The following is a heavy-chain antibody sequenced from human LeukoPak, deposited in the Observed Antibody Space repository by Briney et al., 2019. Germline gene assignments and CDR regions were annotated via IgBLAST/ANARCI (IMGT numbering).Heavy chain of an antibody. CDR2: IYHSGST. J-gene: IGHJ5*02. CDR3: ARASGYCSSTSCLEFDP. D-gene: IGHD2-2*01. CDR1: GGSISSSNW. Sequence: PSGTLSLTCAVSGGSISSSNWWSWVRQPPGKGLEWIGEIYHSGSTNYNPSLKSRVTISVDKPKNQFSLKLSSVTAADTAVYYCARASGYCSSTSCLEFDPWGQGTQVTVSS. V-gene: IGHV4-4*02.